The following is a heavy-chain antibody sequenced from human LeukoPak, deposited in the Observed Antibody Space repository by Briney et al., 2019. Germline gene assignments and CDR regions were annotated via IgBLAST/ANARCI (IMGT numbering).Heavy chain of an antibody. CDR3: AKGGIMIVVALTY. D-gene: IGHD3-22*01. CDR1: GFTFSSYA. Sequence: QAGGSLRLSCAASGFTFSSYAMSWVRQAPGKGLEWVSAISGSGGSTYYADSVKGRFTISRDNSKNTLYLQMNSLRAEDTAVYYCAKGGIMIVVALTYWGQGTLVTVSS. V-gene: IGHV3-23*01. CDR2: ISGSGGST. J-gene: IGHJ4*02.